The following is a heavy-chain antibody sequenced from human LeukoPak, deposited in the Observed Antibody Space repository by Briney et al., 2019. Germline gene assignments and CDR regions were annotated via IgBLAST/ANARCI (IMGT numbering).Heavy chain of an antibody. CDR2: ISSTSRSYI. V-gene: IGHV3-21*01. J-gene: IGHJ4*02. CDR3: ARDWSTRLGELSPDRAFDY. Sequence: GGSLRLSCAASGFTFSSYNMNWVRQAPGKGLEWVSSISSTSRSYIYYADSVKGRFTISRDNAKNPLYLQMNSLRAEDTAVYYCARDWSTRLGELSPDRAFDYWGQGTLVTVSS. D-gene: IGHD3-16*02. CDR1: GFTFSSYN.